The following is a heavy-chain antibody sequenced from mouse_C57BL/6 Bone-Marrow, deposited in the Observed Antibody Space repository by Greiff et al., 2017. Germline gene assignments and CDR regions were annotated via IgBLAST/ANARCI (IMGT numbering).Heavy chain of an antibody. Sequence: QVQLQQPGAELVKPGASVKLSCKASGYTFTSYWMHWVKQRPGQGLEWIGMIHPNSGSTNYNEKFKSKATLTVDKSSSTAYRQLSSLTSEDSAVYYCARGDYGSSLYCDYWGKGTTLTVSS. CDR1: GYTFTSYW. J-gene: IGHJ2*01. CDR3: ARGDYGSSLYCDY. CDR2: IHPNSGST. V-gene: IGHV1-64*01. D-gene: IGHD1-1*01.